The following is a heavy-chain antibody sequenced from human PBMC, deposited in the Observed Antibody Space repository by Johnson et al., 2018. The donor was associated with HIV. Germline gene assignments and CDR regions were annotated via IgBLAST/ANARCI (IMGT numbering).Heavy chain of an antibody. V-gene: IGHV3-23*03. CDR2: FYSGGST. Sequence: EVQLVESGGGLVQPGGSLRLSCAASGFTFSSYAMSWVRQAPGKGLEWVSVFYSGGSTYYADSVKGRLPIARENSKNTLYLQMNSLRAEETAVYYCARDRDYGDYKVGAFDIWGQGTMVTVSS. CDR3: ARDRDYGDYKVGAFDI. CDR1: GFTFSSYA. J-gene: IGHJ3*02. D-gene: IGHD4-17*01.